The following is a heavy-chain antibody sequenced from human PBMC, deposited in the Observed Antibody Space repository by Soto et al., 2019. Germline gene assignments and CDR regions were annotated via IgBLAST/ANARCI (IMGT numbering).Heavy chain of an antibody. Sequence: GGSLRLSCGASEFTFSGYAMSWVRQAPGKGLEWVSAISGSGGSTYYADSVKGRFTISRDNSKNTLYLQMNSLRAEDTAVYYCAKDLAVAGTYYYGMDVWGQGTTVTVSS. D-gene: IGHD6-19*01. J-gene: IGHJ6*02. CDR3: AKDLAVAGTYYYGMDV. CDR2: ISGSGGST. CDR1: EFTFSGYA. V-gene: IGHV3-23*01.